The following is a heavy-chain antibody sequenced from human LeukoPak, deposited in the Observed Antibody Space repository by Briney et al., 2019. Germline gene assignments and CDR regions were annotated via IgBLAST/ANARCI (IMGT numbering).Heavy chain of an antibody. J-gene: IGHJ6*04. CDR1: GFTFSSYA. Sequence: GGSLRLSCAASGFTFSSYAMHWVRQAPGKGLEWVAAISYDGSNKYYADSVKGRFTISRDNSKNTLYLQMNSLRAEDTAVYYCARDDIHYGSYYYYYGMDVWGKGTTVTVSS. CDR3: ARDDIHYGSYYYYYGMDV. D-gene: IGHD3-10*01. CDR2: ISYDGSNK. V-gene: IGHV3-30*04.